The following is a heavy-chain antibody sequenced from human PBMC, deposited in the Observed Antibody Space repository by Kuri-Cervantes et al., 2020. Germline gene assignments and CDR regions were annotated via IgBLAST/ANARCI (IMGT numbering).Heavy chain of an antibody. D-gene: IGHD4-11*01. CDR1: GFTFSASW. Sequence: GESLKISCAASGFTFSASWMHWVRQAPGKGLVWVSRINTDGSTIEYADSVKGRFTISRDNSKNTLYLQMISLRTEDTAVYYCAKDQMTTNVFDYWGQGTLVTVSS. J-gene: IGHJ4*02. CDR2: INTDGSTI. V-gene: IGHV3-74*03. CDR3: AKDQMTTNVFDY.